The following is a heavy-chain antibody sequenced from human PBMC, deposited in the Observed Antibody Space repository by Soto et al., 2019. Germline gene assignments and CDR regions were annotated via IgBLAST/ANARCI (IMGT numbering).Heavy chain of an antibody. J-gene: IGHJ4*02. CDR2: ISSSSNYI. V-gene: IGHV3-21*01. CDR3: ARDHLSEGQQPSRTKNDY. Sequence: SGGGLVKPGGSLRLSCAASGFTFSSYSMNWVRQAPGKGLEWVSYISSSSNYIYYADSVKGRFTISRDNAKNSVYLQMNSLRAEDTAVYYCARDHLSEGQQPSRTKNDYWGQGTLVTVSS. D-gene: IGHD6-13*01. CDR1: GFTFSSYS.